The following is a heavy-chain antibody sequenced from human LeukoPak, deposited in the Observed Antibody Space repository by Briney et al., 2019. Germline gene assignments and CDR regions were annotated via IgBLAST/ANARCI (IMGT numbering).Heavy chain of an antibody. J-gene: IGHJ4*02. V-gene: IGHV3-23*01. CDR3: AKDRPNYYGSNGHYYRRNGDY. CDR2: ITSSGEGT. CDR1: GFTFNIYA. Sequence: PGGSLRLSCAASGFTFNIYAMSWVRQAPGRGLEWVSSITSSGEGTWYSDSVKGRFTISRDNTKTTLYLQMNSLRAEDTAIYYCAKDRPNYYGSNGHYYRRNGDYWGQGTQVTLSS. D-gene: IGHD3-22*01.